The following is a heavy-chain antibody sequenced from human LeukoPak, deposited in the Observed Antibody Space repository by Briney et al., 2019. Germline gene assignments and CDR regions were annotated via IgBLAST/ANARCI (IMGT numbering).Heavy chain of an antibody. J-gene: IGHJ4*02. Sequence: GGSLRLSCTASGFTFGDYAMSWFRQAPGKGLEWVGFIRSKAYGGTTEYAASVKGRFTISRDDSKSIAYLQMNSLKTEDTAVYYCTRASSGYYPTLTYYFDYWGQGTLVTVSS. D-gene: IGHD3-22*01. CDR1: GFTFGDYA. CDR3: TRASSGYYPTLTYYFDY. CDR2: IRSKAYGGTT. V-gene: IGHV3-49*03.